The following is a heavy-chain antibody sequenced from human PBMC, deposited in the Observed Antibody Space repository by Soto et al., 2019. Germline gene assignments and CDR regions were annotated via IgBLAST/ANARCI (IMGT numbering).Heavy chain of an antibody. CDR3: ARERGSGSYSKVGYFYYGLDV. D-gene: IGHD3-10*01. CDR1: GGTFSTYA. V-gene: IGHV1-69*13. Sequence: SAKVSCKASGGTFSTYAISWLRQAPGQGLEWMGGIIPIFGSTSYAQRFQGRLTLAADESTSTAYMELSSLTSDDTAVYSCARERGSGSYSKVGYFYYGLDVWGQGTTVTVSS. J-gene: IGHJ6*02. CDR2: IIPIFGST.